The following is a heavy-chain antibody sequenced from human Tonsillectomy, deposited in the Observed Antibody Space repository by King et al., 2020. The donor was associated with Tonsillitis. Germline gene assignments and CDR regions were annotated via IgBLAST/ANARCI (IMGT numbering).Heavy chain of an antibody. D-gene: IGHD3-10*01. J-gene: IGHJ6*02. CDR3: ARDEMIRGAAYYYYGMDV. CDR1: GLTVSSNY. Sequence: VQLVESGGGLIQPGGSLRLSCAASGLTVSSNYMSWVRQAPGKGLEWVSITYSGGGTYYADSVKGRFTISRDNSKNTLYLQMNSLRADDTAVYYCARDEMIRGAAYYYYGMDVWGQGTTVTVSS. V-gene: IGHV3-53*01. CDR2: TYSGGGT.